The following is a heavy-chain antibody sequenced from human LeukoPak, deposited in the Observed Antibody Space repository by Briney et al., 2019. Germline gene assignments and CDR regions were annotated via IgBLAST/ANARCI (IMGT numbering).Heavy chain of an antibody. CDR3: AREYYDILTGYSFDY. CDR1: GYTFTGYY. CDR2: INPNSGGT. J-gene: IGHJ4*02. D-gene: IGHD3-9*01. V-gene: IGHV1-2*02. Sequence: ASVKVSCKASGYTFTGYYMHWVRQAPGQGLEWMGWINPNSGGTNYAQKFQGGVTMTRDTSISTAYMVLSRLRSDDTAVYYCAREYYDILTGYSFDYWGQGTLVTVSS.